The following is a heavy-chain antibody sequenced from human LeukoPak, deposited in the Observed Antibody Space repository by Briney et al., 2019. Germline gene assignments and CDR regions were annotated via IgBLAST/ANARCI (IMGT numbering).Heavy chain of an antibody. Sequence: GGSLRLSCAASGFTFSSYWMHWVRQAPGKGLVWVSRINSDGSSTSYADSVKGRFTISRDNAKNTLYLQMNSLRAEDTAVYYCAKDFAYCGGDCYRGRYFQHWGQGTLVTVSS. V-gene: IGHV3-74*01. CDR2: INSDGSST. CDR1: GFTFSSYW. CDR3: AKDFAYCGGDCYRGRYFQH. D-gene: IGHD2-21*02. J-gene: IGHJ1*01.